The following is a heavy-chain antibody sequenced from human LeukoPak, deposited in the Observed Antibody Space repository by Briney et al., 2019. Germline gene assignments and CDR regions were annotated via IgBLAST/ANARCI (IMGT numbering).Heavy chain of an antibody. D-gene: IGHD5-12*01. V-gene: IGHV3-21*01. CDR2: ISSSSSYI. CDR3: ARDKERGYDGAFCIDY. CDR1: GFTFSSYS. Sequence: PGGSLRLSCAASGFTFSSYSMNWVRQAPGKGLEWVSSISSSSSYIYYADSVKGRFTISRDNAKNSLYLQMNSLRAEDTAVYYCARDKERGYDGAFCIDYCGQGTLVTVTS. J-gene: IGHJ4*02.